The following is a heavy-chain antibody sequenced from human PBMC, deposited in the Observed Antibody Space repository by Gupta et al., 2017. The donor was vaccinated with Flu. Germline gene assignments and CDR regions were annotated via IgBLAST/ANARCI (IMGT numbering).Heavy chain of an antibody. J-gene: IGHJ6*02. V-gene: IGHV3-48*03. CDR2: ISSSGSTI. Sequence: EVQLVESGGGLVQPGGSLRLSCAASGFTFSSYEMNWVRQAPGKGLEWVSYISSSGSTIYYADSVKGRFTISRDNAKNSLYLQMNSLRAEDTAVYYCARGGTGNYDMDVWGQGTTVTVSS. CDR1: GFTFSSYE. D-gene: IGHD3-16*01. CDR3: ARGGTGNYDMDV.